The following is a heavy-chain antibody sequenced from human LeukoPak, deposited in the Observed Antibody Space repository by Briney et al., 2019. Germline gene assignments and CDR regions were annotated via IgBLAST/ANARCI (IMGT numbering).Heavy chain of an antibody. D-gene: IGHD6-13*01. CDR2: ISSSSSYI. J-gene: IGHJ4*02. CDR1: GFTFSSYS. V-gene: IGHV3-21*01. CDR3: ARRGSSWEAQFDY. Sequence: GGSLRLSCAASGFTFSSYSMNWVRQAPGKGLEWVSSISSSSSYIYYADSVKGRFTISRDNAKNSLYLQMNSLRAEDTAVYYCARRGSSWEAQFDYWGQGTLVTVSS.